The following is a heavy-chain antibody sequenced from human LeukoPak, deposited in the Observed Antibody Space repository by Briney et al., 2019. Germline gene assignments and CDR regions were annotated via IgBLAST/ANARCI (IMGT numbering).Heavy chain of an antibody. J-gene: IGHJ6*02. CDR1: GFTVSSNY. D-gene: IGHD2-2*01. CDR3: ARDKVEAAAPYWYGMDV. CDR2: IDSGGST. Sequence: GGSLTLSCAASGFTVSSNYMSWVRQAPGKGLEWVSIIDSGGSTYYADSVKGRFNITRDNSENTLYLQMNSLRAEDTAVYYCARDKVEAAAPYWYGMDVWGQGTTVTVSS. V-gene: IGHV3-53*01.